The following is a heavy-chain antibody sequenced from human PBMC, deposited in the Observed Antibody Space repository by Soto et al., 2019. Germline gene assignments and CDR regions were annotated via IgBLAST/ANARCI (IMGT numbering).Heavy chain of an antibody. CDR3: ARDSGRVGNPDP. Sequence: EVQLVESGGGLVQPGGSLRLSCVASEFTFSHYWMSWVRQAPGKGLEWVAIIKEEGTLKWYVASVEGRFTISRDNAKHSVYLQMNSLRVEDTAVYHCARDSGRVGNPDPWGQGTLVTVSS. V-gene: IGHV3-7*01. J-gene: IGHJ5*02. D-gene: IGHD3-10*01. CDR1: EFTFSHYW. CDR2: IKEEGTLK.